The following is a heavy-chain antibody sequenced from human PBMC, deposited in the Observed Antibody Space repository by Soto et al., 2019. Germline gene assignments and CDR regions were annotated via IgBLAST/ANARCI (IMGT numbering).Heavy chain of an antibody. CDR3: AHWGGYCSSTSCYDDAFDL. V-gene: IGHV2-5*02. J-gene: IGHJ3*01. CDR2: IYWDDDK. Sequence: QITLKESGPTLVKPTQTLPLTCTVSGFSFSTSGVAVGWIRQPPGKALEWLAVIYWDDDKRYSPSLKSRVTSTTDTSKDQLVPTMTNMDPGDTATYYCAHWGGYCSSTSCYDDAFDLGGQGTMVTVSS. CDR1: GFSFSTSGVA. D-gene: IGHD2-2*01.